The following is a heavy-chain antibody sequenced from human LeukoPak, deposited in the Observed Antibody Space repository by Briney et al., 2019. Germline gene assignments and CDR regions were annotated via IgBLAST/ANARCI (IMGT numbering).Heavy chain of an antibody. Sequence: SETLSLTCTVSGGSISSYYWSWIRQPPGKGLEWSGYIYYSGSTSYNPSLKSRVTISVDTSKKQFSLKLSSVTAADTAFYYCARYIVSYPHDAFDIWGQGTMVTVSS. D-gene: IGHD1-26*01. CDR2: IYYSGST. CDR1: GGSISSYY. CDR3: ARYIVSYPHDAFDI. V-gene: IGHV4-59*01. J-gene: IGHJ3*02.